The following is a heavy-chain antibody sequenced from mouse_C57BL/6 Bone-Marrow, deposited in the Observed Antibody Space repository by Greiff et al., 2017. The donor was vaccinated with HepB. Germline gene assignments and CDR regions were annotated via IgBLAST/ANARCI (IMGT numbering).Heavy chain of an antibody. D-gene: IGHD3-3*01. J-gene: IGHJ2*01. CDR1: GNSFSRYW. V-gene: IGHV4-1*01. CDR2: INPDSSKT. CDR3: ARLVLARTRYYFDY. Sequence: EVKLLESGGGLVQPGASLKLSCAASGNSFSRYWMYWVLRAPEKGLEWIGEINPDSSKTNYAPPLKDKFTISIDNAKITLYLQMSKVRSEYTALYYCARLVLARTRYYFDYWGQGTTLTVSS.